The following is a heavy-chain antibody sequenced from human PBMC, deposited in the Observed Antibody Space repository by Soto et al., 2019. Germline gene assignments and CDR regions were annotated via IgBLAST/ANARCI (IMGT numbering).Heavy chain of an antibody. CDR2: INQSGST. D-gene: IGHD3-10*01. CDR1: GGSFSGYY. Sequence: QVQLQQWGAGLLKPSETLSLTCAVYGGSFSGYYWSWIRQPPGKGLEWIGEINQSGSTNYNPSLKSRVTISVDTAKNQFSLKLSSVTAADTAVYYCARVRDGSGSYYSYYFDYWGQGTLVTVSS. V-gene: IGHV4-34*01. CDR3: ARVRDGSGSYYSYYFDY. J-gene: IGHJ4*02.